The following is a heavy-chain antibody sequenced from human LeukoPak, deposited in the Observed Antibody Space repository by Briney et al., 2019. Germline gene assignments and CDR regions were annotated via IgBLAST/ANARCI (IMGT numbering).Heavy chain of an antibody. D-gene: IGHD2-15*01. V-gene: IGHV3-30-3*01. Sequence: GGSLRLSCAASGFTFSNYAMHWVRQAPGKGLEWVADISNDGSNKYYVDSVGGRFTISRDNSKSTLYLQMNSLRVEDTAVYYCARDFVGYCSGGSCYGSSFDYWGQGALVTVSS. CDR1: GFTFSNYA. CDR2: ISNDGSNK. J-gene: IGHJ4*02. CDR3: ARDFVGYCSGGSCYGSSFDY.